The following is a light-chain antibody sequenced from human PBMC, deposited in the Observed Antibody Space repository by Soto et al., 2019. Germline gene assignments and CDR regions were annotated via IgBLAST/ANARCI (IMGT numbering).Light chain of an antibody. CDR2: DAS. CDR1: QSVSSY. Sequence: EIVLTQSPATLYLSPGDRATPSCRARQSVSSYLAWYQQKPGQAPRLLIYDASNRATCIPARFSGSGSVTDFTLTITALEPEDFAVYYCQQRSNWPSSFGGGTKVEIK. J-gene: IGKJ4*01. V-gene: IGKV3-11*01. CDR3: QQRSNWPSS.